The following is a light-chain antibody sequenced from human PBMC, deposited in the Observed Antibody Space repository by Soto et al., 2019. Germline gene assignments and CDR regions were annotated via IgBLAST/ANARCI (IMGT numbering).Light chain of an antibody. CDR2: DAS. CDR3: QHYNSYSEA. Sequence: EVVMTQSPATLSASPGERATLSCRASQIVNSRLAWYQQKPGQAPRLLIYDASNRATGIPARFSGSGSGTEFTLTISSLQPDDFATYYCQHYNSYSEAFGQGTKVDNK. CDR1: QIVNSR. V-gene: IGKV3D-15*01. J-gene: IGKJ1*01.